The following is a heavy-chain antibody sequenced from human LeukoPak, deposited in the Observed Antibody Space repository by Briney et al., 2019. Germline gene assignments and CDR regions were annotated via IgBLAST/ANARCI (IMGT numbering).Heavy chain of an antibody. CDR1: GFTFSNYW. V-gene: IGHV3-7*04. CDR2: IKPDGSEK. CDR3: ARDRPSGWYLQYYFNY. J-gene: IGHJ4*02. Sequence: GGSLRLSCVVSGFTFSNYWMSWVRQAPGKGLEWVANIKPDGSEKNYVDSVKGRFTISRENVKNSLYLQMNSLRAEDTAVYYCARDRPSGWYLQYYFNYWGQGNLVTVSS. D-gene: IGHD6-19*01.